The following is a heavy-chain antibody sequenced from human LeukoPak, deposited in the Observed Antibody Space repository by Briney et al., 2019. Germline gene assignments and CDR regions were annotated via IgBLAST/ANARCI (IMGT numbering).Heavy chain of an antibody. CDR3: VRGFSGVVGDH. D-gene: IGHD3-10*01. CDR1: SGSFSGYY. V-gene: IGHV4-34*01. Sequence: PSETLSLTCAVYSGSFSGYYWSWIRPTPGKGLEWIGEIKDGGITNYNPSLRSRVTISKDTSNNQMSLNLHSATAADTAVYYCVRGFSGVVGDHWGQGTLVTVSS. J-gene: IGHJ4*02. CDR2: IKDGGIT.